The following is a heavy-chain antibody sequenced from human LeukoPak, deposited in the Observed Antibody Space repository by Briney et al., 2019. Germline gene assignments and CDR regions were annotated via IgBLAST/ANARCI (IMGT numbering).Heavy chain of an antibody. CDR3: ARSRDGYNFDY. J-gene: IGHJ4*02. CDR1: GGSISSHY. CDR2: THDSGFT. D-gene: IGHD5-24*01. Sequence: SETLSLTCTVSGGSISSHYWTWIRQSPGKGLEWIGYTHDSGFTNYNPSLKSRVTISIDTSNNQFSLRLRFVTAADTAVYFCARSRDGYNFDYWGQGTLVTVSS. V-gene: IGHV4-59*11.